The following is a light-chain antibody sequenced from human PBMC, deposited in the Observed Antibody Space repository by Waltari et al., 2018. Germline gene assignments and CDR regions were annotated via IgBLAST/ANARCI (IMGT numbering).Light chain of an antibody. Sequence: EIVLTQSPGTLSLSPGERATLSCRASQSVSSNYLAWYQQRPGQAPRLLIHGSSSRATGIPDRFSGSGSRTDFTLTISRLEPEDFAVYYCQQYGRSWNTFGQGTKLEIK. CDR2: GSS. J-gene: IGKJ2*01. CDR3: QQYGRSWNT. V-gene: IGKV3-20*01. CDR1: QSVSSNY.